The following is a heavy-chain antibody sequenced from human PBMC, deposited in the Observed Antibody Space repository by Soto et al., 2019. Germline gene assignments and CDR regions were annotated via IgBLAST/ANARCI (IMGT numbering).Heavy chain of an antibody. J-gene: IGHJ4*02. D-gene: IGHD3-16*01. CDR3: ARDGGAY. V-gene: IGHV3-30-3*01. Sequence: QVQLVESGGGVVQPGRSLRLSCAASGFTFSSYAMHWVRRAPGKGLEWMAVMSYDGSNKYYADSVKGRFTISRDNSKNTRYLPMNSLRPEDTALYYCARDGGAYWGQGTLVIVSS. CDR1: GFTFSSYA. CDR2: MSYDGSNK.